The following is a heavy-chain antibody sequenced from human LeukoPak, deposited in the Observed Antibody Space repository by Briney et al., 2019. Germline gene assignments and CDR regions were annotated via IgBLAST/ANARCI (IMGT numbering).Heavy chain of an antibody. Sequence: GSLRLSCAASGFIFSNYWVTWLRQAPGKGLEWVANVKQDGSEKYYVDSVKGRFTISRDNAKNSLYLQLDSLRAEDTAVYYCARDLGGAPWANAFDIWGQGTQVTVSS. J-gene: IGHJ3*02. D-gene: IGHD4-23*01. CDR2: VKQDGSEK. CDR3: ARDLGGAPWANAFDI. V-gene: IGHV3-7*05. CDR1: GFIFSNYW.